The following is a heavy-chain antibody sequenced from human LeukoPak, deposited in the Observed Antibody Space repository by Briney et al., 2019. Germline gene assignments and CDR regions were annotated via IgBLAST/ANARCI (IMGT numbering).Heavy chain of an antibody. Sequence: GESLKISCKGSGYCFTDYWIGWVCETPEKGLEWMGIIYPGDSDTRYSPSLQGQVTISADKSISTAYLQWSSLKASDSAMYYCARQAGYSRTYYDYWGQGTMVTVSS. CDR1: GYCFTDYW. D-gene: IGHD1-26*01. V-gene: IGHV5-51*01. J-gene: IGHJ4*02. CDR3: ARQAGYSRTYYDY. CDR2: IYPGDSDT.